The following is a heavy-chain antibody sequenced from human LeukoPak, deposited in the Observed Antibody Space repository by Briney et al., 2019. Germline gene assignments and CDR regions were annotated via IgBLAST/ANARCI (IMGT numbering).Heavy chain of an antibody. Sequence: SETLSLTCTVSGASISSDYWSWIRQPPGKGLEWIGYVHYTGITNYNPSLKSRVTMSADTSKNQFSLKLGSVTTADTAVYYCAKASWVSNADAVLWGQGTLVTVSS. CDR1: GASISSDY. CDR3: AKASWVSNADAVL. V-gene: IGHV4-59*01. CDR2: VHYTGIT. J-gene: IGHJ4*02. D-gene: IGHD1-1*01.